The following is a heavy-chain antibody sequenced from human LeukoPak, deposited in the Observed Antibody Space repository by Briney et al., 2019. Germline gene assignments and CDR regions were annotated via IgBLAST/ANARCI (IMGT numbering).Heavy chain of an antibody. Sequence: GGSLKLSCAASGFTFSGSAMHWVRQASGKGLEWVGRIRSKPNNYATAYAASVKGRFTIFRDDSRNTAYLQMNSLKTEDTAMYFCASEQTYYHCMDVWGQGTTVTVSS. CDR2: IRSKPNNYAT. CDR1: GFTFSGSA. V-gene: IGHV3-73*01. D-gene: IGHD1/OR15-1a*01. CDR3: ASEQTYYHCMDV. J-gene: IGHJ6*02.